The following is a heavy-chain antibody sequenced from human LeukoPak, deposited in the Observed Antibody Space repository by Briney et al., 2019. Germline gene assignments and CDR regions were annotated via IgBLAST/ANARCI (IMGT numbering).Heavy chain of an antibody. V-gene: IGHV3-21*01. CDR2: ITSSSTYT. CDR3: AKGRSGLFDY. CDR1: GFSFSSYN. Sequence: GGSLRLSCAASGFSFSSYNMNWVRQTPGKGLEWVSSITSSSTYTFYADSVKGRFTISRDNARNSLYLQMNSLRAEDTAVYYCAKGRSGLFDYWGQGTLVTVSS. J-gene: IGHJ4*02.